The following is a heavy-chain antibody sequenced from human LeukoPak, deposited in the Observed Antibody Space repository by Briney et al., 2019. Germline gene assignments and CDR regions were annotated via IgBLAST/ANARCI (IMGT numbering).Heavy chain of an antibody. CDR1: GSSISSGDYY. CDR2: IYYSGRT. Sequence: SETLSLTCSVCGSSISSGDYYWSWIRQPPGKGLEWIGYIYYSGRTYYNPSLKSRVTISVDTSKNQFSLKLSSVTAADTAVYYCARADSVVVPAATSGAFDIWGQGTMVTVSS. V-gene: IGHV4-30-4*08. CDR3: ARADSVVVPAATSGAFDI. D-gene: IGHD2-2*01. J-gene: IGHJ3*02.